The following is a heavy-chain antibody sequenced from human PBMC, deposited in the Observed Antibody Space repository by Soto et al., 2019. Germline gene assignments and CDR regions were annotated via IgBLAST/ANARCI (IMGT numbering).Heavy chain of an antibody. CDR2: INPSGGST. J-gene: IGHJ5*02. CDR1: GYTFTSYY. CDR3: ARGCRLVIMIRLNWFVH. V-gene: IGHV1-46*01. Sequence: ASVKVSCKASGYTFTSYYMHWVRQAPGQGLEWMGIINPSGGSTSYAQKFQGRVTMTRDTSTSTVYMELRSLRSEDTAVYYCARGCRLVIMIRLNWFVHWCQGTLVTVSS. D-gene: IGHD3-9*01.